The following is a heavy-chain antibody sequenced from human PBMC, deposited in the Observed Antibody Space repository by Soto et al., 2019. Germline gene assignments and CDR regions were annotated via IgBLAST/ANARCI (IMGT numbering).Heavy chain of an antibody. J-gene: IGHJ6*02. CDR1: GGTFSSYA. D-gene: IGHD3-9*01. CDR3: ARGRGDILTGYTYYYYYGMDV. V-gene: IGHV1-69*13. CDR2: IIPIFGTA. Sequence: ASVKVSCKASGGTFSSYAISWVRQAPGQGLEWMGGIIPIFGTANYAQKFQGRVTITADESTSTAYMELSSLRSEDTAVYYCARGRGDILTGYTYYYYYGMDVWGQGTTVTVSS.